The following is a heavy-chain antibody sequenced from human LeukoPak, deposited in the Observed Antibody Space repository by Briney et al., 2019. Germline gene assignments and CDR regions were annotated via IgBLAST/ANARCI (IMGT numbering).Heavy chain of an antibody. J-gene: IGHJ6*04. D-gene: IGHD3-10*02. CDR3: AELGITMIGGV. Sequence: SGGSLRLSCAASGFTFSSYGMHWVRQAPGKGLEWVAFIRHDGSNKYYADSVKGRFTISRDNSKNTLYLQMNSLRAEDTAVYYYAELGITMIGGVWGKGTTVTISS. V-gene: IGHV3-30*02. CDR1: GFTFSSYG. CDR2: IRHDGSNK.